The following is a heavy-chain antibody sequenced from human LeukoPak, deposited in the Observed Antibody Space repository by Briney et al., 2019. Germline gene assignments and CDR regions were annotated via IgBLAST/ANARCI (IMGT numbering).Heavy chain of an antibody. CDR2: IYSNGAS. J-gene: IGHJ4*02. CDR1: GGSMIAYY. Sequence: SETLSLTCTVSGGSMIAYYWSWIRQPAGKGLEWIGRIYSNGASDYNPSLNSRVSMSVDTSRNQFSLNLSSVTAADTAVYYCYTTSGGRPHWGQGTLVTVSS. CDR3: YTTSGGRPH. D-gene: IGHD2-2*02. V-gene: IGHV4-4*07.